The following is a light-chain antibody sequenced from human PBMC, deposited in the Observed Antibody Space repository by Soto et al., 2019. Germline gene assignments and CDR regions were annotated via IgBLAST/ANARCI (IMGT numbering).Light chain of an antibody. J-gene: IGKJ3*01. Sequence: DILLTQPPGTLSFSPGERATLSCRASQSVSSSYLAWYQQKPGQAPRLLIYGASSRATGIPDRFSGSGSGTDFTLTISRLEPEDFAVYYCQQYGSSPLTFGPGTKVDIK. CDR2: GAS. CDR1: QSVSSSY. CDR3: QQYGSSPLT. V-gene: IGKV3-20*01.